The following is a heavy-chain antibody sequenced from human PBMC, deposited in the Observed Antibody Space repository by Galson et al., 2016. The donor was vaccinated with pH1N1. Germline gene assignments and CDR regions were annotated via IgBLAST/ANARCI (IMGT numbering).Heavy chain of an antibody. CDR1: GYRFTNYW. J-gene: IGHJ6*02. CDR3: ARRSDGYCSGGRCYGVDYFDV. V-gene: IGHV5-51*01. CDR2: IFPGDSDT. D-gene: IGHD2-15*01. Sequence: QSGAEVKKPGESLKISCKGSGYRFTNYWIGWVRQMPGKGLEWMGIIFPGDSDTRYSPPFQGQVTISADKSITTAYLQWSSLKASDTAMYYCARRSDGYCSGGRCYGVDYFDVWGQGTTVTVSS.